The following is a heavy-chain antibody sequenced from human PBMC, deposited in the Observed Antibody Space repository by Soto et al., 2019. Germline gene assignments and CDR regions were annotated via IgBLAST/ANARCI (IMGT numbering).Heavy chain of an antibody. Sequence: QITLKESGPPLVKPTQTLTLTCTFSGFSLSTEGVGVGWIRQPPGKALEWLAFGYWDDDKRYSPSLKSRLTTTEXXSXNXEVPTMTTIDPVDTSTYYCTHTSRSRGGAHYWVWGYWGQGTLVTVSS. D-gene: IGHD2-15*01. CDR2: GYWDDDK. CDR3: THTSRSRGGAHYWVWGY. CDR1: GFSLSTEGVG. J-gene: IGHJ4*02. V-gene: IGHV2-5*02.